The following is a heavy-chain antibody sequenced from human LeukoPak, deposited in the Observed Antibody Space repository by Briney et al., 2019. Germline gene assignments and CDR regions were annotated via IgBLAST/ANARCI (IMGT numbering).Heavy chain of an antibody. CDR3: ARDRYDSRGCAFDY. CDR2: ISINGDSI. J-gene: IGHJ4*02. V-gene: IGHV3-48*03. CDR1: GFSFSSYE. D-gene: IGHD3-22*01. Sequence: GGSLRLSCAASGFSFSSYEMNWFRQAPGKGLEWLSYISINGDSIFYADSVKGRFTISRDNAKSSVFLQMSSLRTEDTAVYYRARDRYDSRGCAFDYWGQGSLVTVSS.